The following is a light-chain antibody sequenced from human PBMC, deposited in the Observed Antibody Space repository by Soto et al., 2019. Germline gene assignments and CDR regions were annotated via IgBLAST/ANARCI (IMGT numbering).Light chain of an antibody. CDR2: GAS. J-gene: IGKJ5*01. CDR1: QSVPSY. Sequence: EIVMTQSPATLSVSPGERVTLSCRASQSVPSYLGWYQQKPGLAHRLLIYGASTRATGIPARFSGSGSGTEFTLTVSILQSEDFAVYYCQQYHSLPPTVGQGTLLEIK. CDR3: QQYHSLPPT. V-gene: IGKV3-15*01.